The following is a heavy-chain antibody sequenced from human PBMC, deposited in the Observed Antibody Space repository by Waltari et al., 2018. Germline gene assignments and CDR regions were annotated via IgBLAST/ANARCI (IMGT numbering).Heavy chain of an antibody. CDR1: GFTFRSYS. CDR2: ISSSSSTI. V-gene: IGHV3-48*01. D-gene: IGHD4-17*01. J-gene: IGHJ4*02. Sequence: EVQLVESGGGLVQPGGSLRLSCAASGFTFRSYSMNWVRQAPGKGLEWVSYISSSSSTIYYADSVKGRFTISRDNAKNSLYLQMNSLRAEDTAVYYCARVGYGPPFDYWGPGTLVIVSS. CDR3: ARVGYGPPFDY.